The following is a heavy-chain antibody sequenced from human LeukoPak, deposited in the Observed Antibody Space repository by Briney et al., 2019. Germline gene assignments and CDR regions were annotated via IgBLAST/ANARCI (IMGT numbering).Heavy chain of an antibody. CDR2: IGADNGDA. CDR1: GYTFTNYG. D-gene: IGHD6-19*01. J-gene: IGHJ4*02. CDR3: ARDWAGSSHIVTDH. V-gene: IGHV1-18*01. Sequence: GASVKVSCKASGYTFTNYGISWLRQAPGQGLEWMGWIGADNGDANYAQKLQDRVTMTTDTSTTTAYMELRSLRSDDTAIYYCARDWAGSSHIVTDHWGLGTLLTVSS.